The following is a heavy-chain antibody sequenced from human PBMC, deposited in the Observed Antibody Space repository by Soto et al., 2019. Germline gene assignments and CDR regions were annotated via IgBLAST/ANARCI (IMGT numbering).Heavy chain of an antibody. CDR3: ASGHCSGDCYSDY. D-gene: IGHD2-21*02. Sequence: QVQLVQSGAEVKEPGASVRVSCKASGYTFTKYPIHWVRQPPGQGLEWLGWINSGNGDTKYSQKFQGRVTITWDTSATTTYIELSSLRSEDTAVYYCASGHCSGDCYSDYWGQGTLVTVSS. CDR1: GYTFTKYP. J-gene: IGHJ4*02. V-gene: IGHV1-3*04. CDR2: INSGNGDT.